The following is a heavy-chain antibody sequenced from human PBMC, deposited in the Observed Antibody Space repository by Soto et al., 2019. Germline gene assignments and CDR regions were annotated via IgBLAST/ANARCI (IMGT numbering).Heavy chain of an antibody. CDR1: GGSISRGGYY. Sequence: SETLSLTCTVSGGSISRGGYYWSWILQHPRKGLEWIGCIYNSGSTYYHPSLKSRVTISVDTAKNQFSLKLSSVTAADTAVYYCARVPLNPPNWFDPWGQGTLVTVSS. CDR2: IYNSGST. CDR3: ARVPLNPPNWFDP. V-gene: IGHV4-31*03. J-gene: IGHJ5*02.